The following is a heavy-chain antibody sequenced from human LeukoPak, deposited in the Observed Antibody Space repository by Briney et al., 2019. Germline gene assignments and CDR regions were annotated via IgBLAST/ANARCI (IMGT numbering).Heavy chain of an antibody. Sequence: PGGSLRLSRAASGFTFSSYSMNWVRQAPGKGLEWVSSISSSSSYIYYADSVKGRFTISRDNAKNSLYLQMNSLRAEDTAVYYCARGITIFGVVKNWGQGTLVTVSS. J-gene: IGHJ4*02. V-gene: IGHV3-21*01. CDR1: GFTFSSYS. D-gene: IGHD3-3*01. CDR2: ISSSSSYI. CDR3: ARGITIFGVVKN.